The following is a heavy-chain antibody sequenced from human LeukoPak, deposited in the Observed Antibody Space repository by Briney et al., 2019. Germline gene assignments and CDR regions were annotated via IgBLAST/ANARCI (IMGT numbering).Heavy chain of an antibody. J-gene: IGHJ6*03. CDR3: ARVDYDSSGYFPHYHYYYYMDV. CDR1: GFTFSSNW. V-gene: IGHV3-7*01. D-gene: IGHD3-22*01. CDR2: IKQDRSEK. Sequence: GGSPRLSCAASGFTFSSNWMSWVRQAPGKGLEWVANIKQDRSEKYYVDSVKGRFTISRDNAKNSLYLQMNSLRAEDTAVYYCARVDYDSSGYFPHYHYYYYMDVWGKGTTVTVSS.